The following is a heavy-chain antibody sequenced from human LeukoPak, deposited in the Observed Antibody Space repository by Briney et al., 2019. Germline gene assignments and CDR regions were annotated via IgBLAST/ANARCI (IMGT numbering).Heavy chain of an antibody. J-gene: IGHJ4*02. CDR1: GGSISSYY. D-gene: IGHD3-9*01. Sequence: SETLSLTCTVSGGSISSYYWSWIRQPPGKGLEWIGYIYYSGSTNYNPSLKSRVTISVDTSKNQFSLKLSSVTAADTAVYYCARDYDILTGYWAFDYWGQGTLVTVSS. V-gene: IGHV4-59*12. CDR2: IYYSGST. CDR3: ARDYDILTGYWAFDY.